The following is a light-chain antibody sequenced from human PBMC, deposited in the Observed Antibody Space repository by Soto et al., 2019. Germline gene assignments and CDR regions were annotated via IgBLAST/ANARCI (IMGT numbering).Light chain of an antibody. J-gene: IGKJ1*01. CDR1: QSVSSN. CDR3: HQYENWPKT. Sequence: EIVLTQSPATLSVSPGDRATLSFRASQSVSSNLAWYQQKPGQTPRLLIYGASTRATGVPPRFSGSRSGTEFTLTISSLQSEDFAVYFCHQYENWPKTFGQGTKVDIK. V-gene: IGKV3-15*01. CDR2: GAS.